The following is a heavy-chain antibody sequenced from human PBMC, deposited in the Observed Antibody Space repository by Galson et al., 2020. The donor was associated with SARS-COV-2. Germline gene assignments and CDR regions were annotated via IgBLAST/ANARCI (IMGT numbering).Heavy chain of an antibody. Sequence: GGLLRISGAAFGFTLSTSDMSWGRQPPGKGLEWLSYIGGSSDVIKYADSVKGRFTISRDNAKNLLYLQMNSLRDEETAGYYCAGWYLRFWGQGTLVTVSS. V-gene: IGHV3-48*02. CDR1: GFTLSTSD. CDR3: AGWYLRF. J-gene: IGHJ4*02. CDR2: IGGSSDVI. D-gene: IGHD6-19*01.